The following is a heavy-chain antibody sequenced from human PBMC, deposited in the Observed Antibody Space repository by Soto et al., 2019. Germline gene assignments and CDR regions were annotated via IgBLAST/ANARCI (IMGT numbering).Heavy chain of an antibody. J-gene: IGHJ4*02. CDR2: IWYDGSNK. Sequence: PGGSLRLSCAASRFTFSSYGMHWVRQAPGKGLEWVAVIWYDGSNKYYADSVKGRFTISRDNSKNTLYLQMNSLRAEDTAVYYCARDRLDYGVKPSLDYWGQGTLVIVSS. CDR3: ARDRLDYGVKPSLDY. CDR1: RFTFSSYG. V-gene: IGHV3-33*01. D-gene: IGHD4-17*01.